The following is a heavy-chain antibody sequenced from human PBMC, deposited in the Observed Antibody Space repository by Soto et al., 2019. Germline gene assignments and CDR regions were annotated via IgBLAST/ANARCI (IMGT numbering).Heavy chain of an antibody. D-gene: IGHD3-10*01. CDR3: ASRTTYNYGPGPDGWFEP. V-gene: IGHV4-39*01. J-gene: IGHJ5*02. Sequence: SQTLSLTSTLSGGSISSSSHYCGWILHPPGKGLEWIGSIYSSVSTYYNPSLRSRVTIHVDTSKNQFSLTLSSVTAADTAVYYCASRTTYNYGPGPDGWFEPWGQGTLVTVS. CDR1: GGSISSSSHY. CDR2: IYSSVST.